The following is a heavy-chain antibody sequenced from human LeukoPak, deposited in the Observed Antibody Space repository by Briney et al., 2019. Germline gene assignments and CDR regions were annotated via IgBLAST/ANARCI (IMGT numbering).Heavy chain of an antibody. J-gene: IGHJ5*02. D-gene: IGHD5-24*01. CDR3: ARVAVEMASWFDP. Sequence: ASVKVPCKASGYTFTDYHIHWVRQAPGQGLEWMGWIYPNSGDTNYAQNFQGRVTMTRDTSISTAYMELSRLTSDDTALYYCARVAVEMASWFDPWGQGTLVTVSS. CDR2: IYPNSGDT. CDR1: GYTFTDYH. V-gene: IGHV1-2*02.